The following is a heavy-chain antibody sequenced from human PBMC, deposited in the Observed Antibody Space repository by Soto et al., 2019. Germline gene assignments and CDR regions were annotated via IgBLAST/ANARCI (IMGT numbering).Heavy chain of an antibody. CDR3: ARDKSSGWYETNYYYYGMDV. CDR2: IYYSGST. CDR1: GGSISSGGYY. J-gene: IGHJ6*02. Sequence: QVQLQESGPGLVKPSQTLSLTCTVSGGSISSGGYYWSWIRQHPGKGLEWIGYIYYSGSTYYNPSHKGRVTISVDTSKNQFSLKLSSVTAADTAVYYCARDKSSGWYETNYYYYGMDVWGQGTTVTVSS. D-gene: IGHD6-19*01. V-gene: IGHV4-31*03.